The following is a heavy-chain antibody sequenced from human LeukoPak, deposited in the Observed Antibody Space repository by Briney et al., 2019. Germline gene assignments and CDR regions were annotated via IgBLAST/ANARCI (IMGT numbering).Heavy chain of an antibody. CDR1: GGSISSYY. J-gene: IGHJ4*02. D-gene: IGHD1-26*01. CDR2: IYYSGST. Sequence: SETLSLTCTVSGGSISSYYWSWIRQPPGKGLEWIGYIYYSGSTNYNPSLKSRVTISVDTSKNQFSLKLRSATAADTAVYYCARESWEVKAFFHWGQGTLVTVSS. V-gene: IGHV4-59*01. CDR3: ARESWEVKAFFH.